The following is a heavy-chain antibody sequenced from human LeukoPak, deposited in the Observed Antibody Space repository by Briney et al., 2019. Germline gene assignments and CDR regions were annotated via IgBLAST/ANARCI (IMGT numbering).Heavy chain of an antibody. Sequence: PSETLSLTCTASGGSISSSSYYWGWIRQPPGKGLEWIGSIYYTGNTYYNPSLQSRVTISVDTSKNQFPLKLSSVTAADTAVYYCARLATVYDYWGQGTLVTVSS. D-gene: IGHD4-17*01. CDR1: GGSISSSSYY. CDR3: ARLATVYDY. V-gene: IGHV4-39*01. CDR2: IYYTGNT. J-gene: IGHJ4*02.